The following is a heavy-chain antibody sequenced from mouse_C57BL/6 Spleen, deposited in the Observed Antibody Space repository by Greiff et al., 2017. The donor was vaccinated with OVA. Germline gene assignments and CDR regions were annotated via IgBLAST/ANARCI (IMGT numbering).Heavy chain of an antibody. CDR1: GYTFTDYY. Sequence: QVQLQQSGAELVRPGASVKLSCKASGYTFTDYYINWVTQRPGQGLAWIARIYPVSGNTYYNEKFKGKATLTAEKAASTANMQLSRLTSEDSAVYFGARGDCGSSYGYFDVWGTGTTVTVSS. V-gene: IGHV1-76*01. CDR3: ARGDCGSSYGYFDV. CDR2: IYPVSGNT. J-gene: IGHJ1*03. D-gene: IGHD1-1*01.